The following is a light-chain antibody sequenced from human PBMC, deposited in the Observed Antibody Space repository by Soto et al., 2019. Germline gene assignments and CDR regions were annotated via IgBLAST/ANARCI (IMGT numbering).Light chain of an antibody. V-gene: IGKV3-20*01. CDR2: GAS. CDR3: QQYGSSGYT. Sequence: EIVLTQSPGTLSLSPGERATLSCRASQSVSSSYLAWYQQKPGQAHRLLIYGASSRATGIPDRFSGSGSGTDFTLTINRLEPEDFAVYYCQQYGSSGYTFGQGTKLEIK. J-gene: IGKJ2*01. CDR1: QSVSSSY.